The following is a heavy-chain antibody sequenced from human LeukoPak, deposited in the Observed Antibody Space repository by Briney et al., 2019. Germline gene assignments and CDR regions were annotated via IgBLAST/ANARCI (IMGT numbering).Heavy chain of an antibody. Sequence: SETLSLTCTVSGGSISSYYWSWIRQPPGKGLEWIGYIYYSGSTNYNPSLKSRVTISVDTSKNQFSLKLSSVTAADTAVYYCARFSTVTTVEPYFDYWGQGTLVTVSS. CDR2: IYYSGST. CDR1: GGSISSYY. V-gene: IGHV4-59*08. D-gene: IGHD4-17*01. J-gene: IGHJ4*02. CDR3: ARFSTVTTVEPYFDY.